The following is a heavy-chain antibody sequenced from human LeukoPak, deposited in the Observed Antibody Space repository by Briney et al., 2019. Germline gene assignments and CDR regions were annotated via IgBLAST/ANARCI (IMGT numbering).Heavy chain of an antibody. J-gene: IGHJ4*02. CDR2: ISKSGGAT. CDR3: AKGTLDIVVVPAAPKVYYFDY. Sequence: GGSLRLSCAASGFTFSNFAMSWVRQAPGKGLEWVSVISKSGGATYYAASVKGRITISRDNSKNTVYLQMNNMRAEDTAVYYCAKGTLDIVVVPAAPKVYYFDYWGQGTLVTVSS. CDR1: GFTFSNFA. D-gene: IGHD2-2*01. V-gene: IGHV3-23*01.